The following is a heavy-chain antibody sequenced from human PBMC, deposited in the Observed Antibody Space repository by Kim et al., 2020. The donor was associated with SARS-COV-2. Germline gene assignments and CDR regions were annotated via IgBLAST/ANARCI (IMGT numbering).Heavy chain of an antibody. J-gene: IGHJ5*02. Sequence: SVKVSCKASGGTFSSYAISWVRQAPGQGLEWMGGIIPIFGTANYAQKFQGRVTITADESTSTAYMELSSLRSEDTAVYYCAGVYYDFWSGSNNWFDPWGQGTRVTVSS. CDR2: IIPIFGTA. CDR3: AGVYYDFWSGSNNWFDP. CDR1: GGTFSSYA. V-gene: IGHV1-69*13. D-gene: IGHD3-3*01.